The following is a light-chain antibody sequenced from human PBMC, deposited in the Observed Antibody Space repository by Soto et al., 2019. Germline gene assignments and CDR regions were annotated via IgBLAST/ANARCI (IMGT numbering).Light chain of an antibody. V-gene: IGKV3-15*01. Sequence: EIVMTQSPATLSVSPGERATLSCRASQSVSGNLAWYQKKPGQAPRLLIYDASTRAAGIPARFSGSGSGTEFTLTISSLRSKDLATYYCQQFNNWTPVTFGQGTNLEIK. CDR3: QQFNNWTPVT. CDR2: DAS. CDR1: QSVSGN. J-gene: IGKJ2*01.